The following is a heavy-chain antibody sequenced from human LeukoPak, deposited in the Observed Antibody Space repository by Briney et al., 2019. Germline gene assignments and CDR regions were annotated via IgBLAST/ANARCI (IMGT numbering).Heavy chain of an antibody. V-gene: IGHV3-66*01. CDR3: ARDPPAVLLDTYG. CDR1: GFSVTSNY. Sequence: GGSLRLSCTASGFSVTSNYINWVRQAPGKGLEWVSLVYSGGDTYYADSVKGRFTISRDNSKNMVYLQMNRLRAEDTALYYCARDPPAVLLDTYGWGQGTLVTVSP. CDR2: VYSGGDT. J-gene: IGHJ4*02. D-gene: IGHD2/OR15-2a*01.